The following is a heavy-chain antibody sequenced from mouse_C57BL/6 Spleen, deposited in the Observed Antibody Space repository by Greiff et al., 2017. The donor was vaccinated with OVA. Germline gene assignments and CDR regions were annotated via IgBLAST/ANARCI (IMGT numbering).Heavy chain of an antibody. CDR2: ISYSGST. CDR1: GYSITSDY. D-gene: IGHD1-1*01. Sequence: EVKLVESGPGLAKPSQTLSLTCSVTGYSITSDYWNWIRKFPGNKLEYMGYISYSGSTYYNPSLKSRISITRDTSKNQYYLQLNSVTTEDTATYYCARSLITTVVGWYFDVWGTGTTVTVSS. CDR3: ARSLITTVVGWYFDV. J-gene: IGHJ1*03. V-gene: IGHV3-8*01.